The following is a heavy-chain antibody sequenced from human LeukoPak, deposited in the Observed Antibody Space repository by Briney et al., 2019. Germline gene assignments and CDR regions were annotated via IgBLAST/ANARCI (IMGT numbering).Heavy chain of an antibody. CDR1: GFTFSSYS. CDR3: ARLRAYCGGDCYS. CDR2: ISSSSSYI. D-gene: IGHD2-21*02. V-gene: IGHV3-21*01. Sequence: TRGSLRLSCAASGFTFSSYSMNWVRQAPGKGLEWVSSISSSSSYIYYADSVKGRLTISRDNAKNSLYLQMNSLRAEDTAVYYCARLRAYCGGDCYSWGQGTLVTVSS. J-gene: IGHJ4*02.